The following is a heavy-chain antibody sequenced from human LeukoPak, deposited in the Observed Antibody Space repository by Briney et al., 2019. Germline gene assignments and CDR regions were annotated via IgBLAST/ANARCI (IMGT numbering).Heavy chain of an antibody. D-gene: IGHD1-7*01. V-gene: IGHV4-4*07. CDR3: ARDSGTTGEVKFDP. CDR2: IYVTGST. CDR1: GASISSYY. J-gene: IGHJ5*02. Sequence: PSETLSLTCTVSGASISSYYWSWIRRPAGKALEWIGRIYVTGSTTYNPSLESRVTMSLDTSKNHFSLKLRSVTAADTAVYYCARDSGTTGEVKFDPWGQGTLVTVSS.